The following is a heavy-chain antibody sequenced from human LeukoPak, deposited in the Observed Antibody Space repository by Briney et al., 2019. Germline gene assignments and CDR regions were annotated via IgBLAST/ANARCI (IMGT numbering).Heavy chain of an antibody. V-gene: IGHV1-3*01. D-gene: IGHD3-3*02. CDR2: INAGNGNT. CDR1: GDIFTNYA. Sequence: GASVKVSCKASGDIFTNYAMHWVRQAPGQRLEWMGWINAGNGNTKYSQKFQDRVTITRDTSASTAYMELSSLRSEDTAVYYCARAKVLSWGSSGGTFDPWGQGTLVIVSS. CDR3: ARAKVLSWGSSGGTFDP. J-gene: IGHJ5*02.